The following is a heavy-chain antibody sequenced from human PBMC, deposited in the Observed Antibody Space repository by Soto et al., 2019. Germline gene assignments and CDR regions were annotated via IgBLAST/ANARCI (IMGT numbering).Heavy chain of an antibody. CDR2: ISSSSSYI. CDR1: GFTFSSYS. CDR3: AREGVVVATGGHDAFDI. V-gene: IGHV3-21*01. J-gene: IGHJ3*02. D-gene: IGHD3-22*01. Sequence: GGSLRLSCAASGFTFSSYSMNWVRQAPGKGLEWVSSISSSSSYIYYADSVKGRFTISRDNAKNSLYLQMNSLRAEDTAVYYCAREGVVVATGGHDAFDIWGQGTMVTVSS.